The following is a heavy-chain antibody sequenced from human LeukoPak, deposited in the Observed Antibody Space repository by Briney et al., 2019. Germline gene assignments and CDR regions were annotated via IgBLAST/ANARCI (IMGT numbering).Heavy chain of an antibody. Sequence: GGSLRLSCAASGFTFSNAWMNWVRQAPGKGREWVGRIKSKTDGGTTDYAAPVKGRFTISRDDSKNTLYLQMNSLKTEDTAVYYCTTLPTFLTGTTSGDYWGQGTLVTVSS. D-gene: IGHD1-7*01. CDR1: GFTFSNAW. CDR2: IKSKTDGGTT. CDR3: TTLPTFLTGTTSGDY. V-gene: IGHV3-15*07. J-gene: IGHJ4*02.